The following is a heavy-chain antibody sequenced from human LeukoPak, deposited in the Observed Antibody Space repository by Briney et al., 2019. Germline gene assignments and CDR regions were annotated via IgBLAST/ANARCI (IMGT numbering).Heavy chain of an antibody. D-gene: IGHD2-15*01. V-gene: IGHV3-23*01. J-gene: IGHJ4*02. CDR2: ISSGGGSR. CDR3: AKRVVIAATTYYFDY. CDR1: GFTFSSYA. Sequence: PGGSLRLSCAASGFTFSSYAMSWVRQAPGKGLEWVSVISSGGGSRYYADSVKGRFTISRDNSKNTLYLQMNSLRAEDTAVYYYAKRVVIAATTYYFDYWGQGTLVTVSS.